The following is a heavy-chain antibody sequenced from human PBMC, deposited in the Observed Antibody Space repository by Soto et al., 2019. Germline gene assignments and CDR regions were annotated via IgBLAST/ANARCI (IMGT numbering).Heavy chain of an antibody. D-gene: IGHD4-17*01. V-gene: IGHV3-72*01. J-gene: IGHJ4*02. CDR2: TRNKANNYTT. Sequence: GGSLRLSCAASGFTFSDHYMDWVRQAPGKGLEWVGRTRNKANNYTTEYAASVKGRFTISRDDSKNSLYLQMNSLKTEDTAVYYCASHSGVTTPPGFYYFDYWGQGTLVTVSS. CDR3: ASHSGVTTPPGFYYFDY. CDR1: GFTFSDHY.